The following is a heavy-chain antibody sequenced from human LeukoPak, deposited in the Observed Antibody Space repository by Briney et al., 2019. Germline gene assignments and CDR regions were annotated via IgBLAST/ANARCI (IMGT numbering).Heavy chain of an antibody. CDR2: IIPIFGTA. J-gene: IGHJ4*02. D-gene: IGHD6-19*01. Sequence: GSSVKVSCKASGGTFSSYAISWVRQAPGQGLEWMGGIIPIFGTANYAQKFQGRVTMTEDTSTDTAYMELSSLRSEDTAVYYCATEVQWLVYYWGQGTLVTVSS. V-gene: IGHV1-69*06. CDR1: GGTFSSYA. CDR3: ATEVQWLVYY.